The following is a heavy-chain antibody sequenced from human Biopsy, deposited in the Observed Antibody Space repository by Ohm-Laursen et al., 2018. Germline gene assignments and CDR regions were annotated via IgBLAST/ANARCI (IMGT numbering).Heavy chain of an antibody. V-gene: IGHV4-59*01. CDR3: ARATNSTGWPYYYFYGMDV. D-gene: IGHD2/OR15-2a*01. CDR1: GGSISSSY. Sequence: GTLSLTCSVSGGSISSSYWSWIRQTPGRGLEWIGYIYYSGSTNYNPSLKSRVTISVDTSKNQFSLRLNSVTAADTAVYYCARATNSTGWPYYYFYGMDVWGQGTTVTVSS. CDR2: IYYSGST. J-gene: IGHJ6*02.